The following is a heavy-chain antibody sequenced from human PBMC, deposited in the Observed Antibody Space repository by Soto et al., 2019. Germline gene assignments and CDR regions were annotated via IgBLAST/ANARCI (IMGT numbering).Heavy chain of an antibody. CDR3: ARATEWNALDI. Sequence: DVQLVETGGGVIQPGGSLRLSCAASGFSVSGYYMNWVRQGPGKGLEWVSVIYRGGTTYYADSVRGRFTISRDDSENTLFLQMNSLRAEDTAVYYCARATEWNALDIWGQGTMVTVSS. V-gene: IGHV3-53*02. CDR1: GFSVSGYY. D-gene: IGHD3-3*01. J-gene: IGHJ3*02. CDR2: IYRGGTT.